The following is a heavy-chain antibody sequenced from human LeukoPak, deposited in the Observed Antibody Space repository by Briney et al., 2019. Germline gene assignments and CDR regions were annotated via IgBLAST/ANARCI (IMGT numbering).Heavy chain of an antibody. CDR3: ASLIQYATPGYYFDY. CDR2: IIPIFGTA. J-gene: IGHJ4*02. Sequence: GASVKVSCKASGGTFSSYAISWVRQAPGQGLEWMGGIIPIFGTANYAQKFQGRVTITADESTSTAYMELSSLRSEDTAVYYCASLIQYATPGYYFDYWGQGTPVTVSS. V-gene: IGHV1-69*13. CDR1: GGTFSSYA.